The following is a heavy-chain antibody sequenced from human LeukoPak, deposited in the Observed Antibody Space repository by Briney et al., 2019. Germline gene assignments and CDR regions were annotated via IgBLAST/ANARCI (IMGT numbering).Heavy chain of an antibody. CDR3: ASTPRIPAAGTIDY. V-gene: IGHV1-24*01. CDR2: FDPEHGET. D-gene: IGHD6-13*01. CDR1: GYTLTELS. Sequence: ASVKVSFKVSGYTLTELSMHWVRQAPGKGLECMGGFDPEHGETIYAQKFQGRVTMTEDTSTDTAYMELSSLTSEDTAVYYCASTPRIPAAGTIDYWGQGTLVTVSS. J-gene: IGHJ4*02.